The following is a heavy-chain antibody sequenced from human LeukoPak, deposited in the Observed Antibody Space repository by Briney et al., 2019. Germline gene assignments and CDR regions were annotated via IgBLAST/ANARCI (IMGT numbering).Heavy chain of an antibody. CDR1: GGSFSGYY. J-gene: IGHJ6*03. Sequence: SETLSLTCAVYGGSFSGYYWSWIRQPPGKGLEWIGEINHSGSTNYNPSLKSRVTISVDTSKNQFSLKLSSVTAADTAVYYCAKMEEQRLYDYCMDVWGRGTTVTVSS. D-gene: IGHD6-19*01. CDR3: AKMEEQRLYDYCMDV. V-gene: IGHV4-34*01. CDR2: INHSGST.